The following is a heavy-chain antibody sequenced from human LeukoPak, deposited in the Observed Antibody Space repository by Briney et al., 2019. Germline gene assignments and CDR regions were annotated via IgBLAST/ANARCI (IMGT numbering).Heavy chain of an antibody. Sequence: GASVKVSCKASGYTFTGYYMHWVRRAPGQGLEWMGWINPNSGGTNYAQKFQGRVTMTRDTSISTAYMELSRLRSDDTAVYYCARDFKSIAARPTDYWGQGTLVTVSS. D-gene: IGHD6-6*01. CDR3: ARDFKSIAARPTDY. CDR1: GYTFTGYY. V-gene: IGHV1-2*02. CDR2: INPNSGGT. J-gene: IGHJ4*02.